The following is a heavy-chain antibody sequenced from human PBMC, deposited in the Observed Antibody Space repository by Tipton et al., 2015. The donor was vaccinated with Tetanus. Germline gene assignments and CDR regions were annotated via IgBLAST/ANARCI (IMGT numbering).Heavy chain of an antibody. CDR2: IGTAGDT. V-gene: IGHV3-13*01. CDR3: AREADCSGGSCFSGDFDN. Sequence: SLRLSCAASGFTLSTYDIHWVRQPPGKGLEWVSGIGTAGDTHYSGSVKGRFTISRDNSKNTLYLQMNSLRAEDTAVYYCAREADCSGGSCFSGDFDNWGQGTQVTVSS. CDR1: GFTLSTYD. J-gene: IGHJ4*02. D-gene: IGHD2-15*01.